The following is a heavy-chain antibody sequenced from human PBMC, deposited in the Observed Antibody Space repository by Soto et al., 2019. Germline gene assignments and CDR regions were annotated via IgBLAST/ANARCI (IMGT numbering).Heavy chain of an antibody. V-gene: IGHV4-59*08. D-gene: IGHD6-19*01. CDR1: GGSISSYY. J-gene: IGHJ4*02. Sequence: SETLSLTCTVSGGSISSYYWSWIRQPPGKGLEWIGYIYYSGSTNYNPSLKSRVTISADKSISTAYLHWSSLKASDTAMYYCARHDLSLKQWLVPIDYWGQGTLVTVSS. CDR3: ARHDLSLKQWLVPIDY. CDR2: IYYSGST.